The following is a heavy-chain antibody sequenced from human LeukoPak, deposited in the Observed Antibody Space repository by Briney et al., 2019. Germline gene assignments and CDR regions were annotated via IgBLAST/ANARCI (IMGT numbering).Heavy chain of an antibody. J-gene: IGHJ4*02. Sequence: PGGSLRLSCAASGFTFSNFWMHWVRQAPGQGLVLVSGINDDWSATYYVDSVKGRFTISRDNAKNTLSLQMNSLRAEDTSVYYCASLTYGPDYWGQGTLVTVSS. CDR3: ASLTYGPDY. D-gene: IGHD3-10*01. V-gene: IGHV3-74*01. CDR1: GFTFSNFW. CDR2: INDDWSAT.